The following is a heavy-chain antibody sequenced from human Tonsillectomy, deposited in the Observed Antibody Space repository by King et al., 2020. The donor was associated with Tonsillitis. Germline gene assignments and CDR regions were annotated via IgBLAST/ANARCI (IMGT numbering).Heavy chain of an antibody. CDR3: ATAVPNTSGWYSYFDY. J-gene: IGHJ4*02. D-gene: IGHD6-19*01. CDR1: EFTFIIAW. Sequence: VQLVESGGGFVKPGGSLRLSCAASEFTFIIAWMTWVRQAPGKGLEWVGRMKIKTDGGSTDYAAPVKDRFTISRDDSKNMVYLQMNSLKTEDTAVYYCATAVPNTSGWYSYFDYWGQGTLVTVSS. V-gene: IGHV3-15*01. CDR2: MKIKTDGGST.